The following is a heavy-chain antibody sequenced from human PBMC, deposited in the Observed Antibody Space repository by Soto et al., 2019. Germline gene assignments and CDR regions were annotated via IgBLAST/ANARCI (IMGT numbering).Heavy chain of an antibody. Sequence: SVKVSCKASGGTFSSYAISWVRQAPGQGLEWMGGIIPIFGTANYAQKFQGRVTITADESTSTAYMELSSLRSEDTAVYYCARGWAARPVYYYYGMDVWGQGTTVTVSS. CDR3: ARGWAARPVYYYYGMDV. CDR1: GGTFSSYA. D-gene: IGHD6-6*01. CDR2: IIPIFGTA. J-gene: IGHJ6*02. V-gene: IGHV1-69*13.